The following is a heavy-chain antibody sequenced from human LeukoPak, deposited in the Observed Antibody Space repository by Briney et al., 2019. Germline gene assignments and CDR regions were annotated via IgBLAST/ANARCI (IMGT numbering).Heavy chain of an antibody. V-gene: IGHV3-7*03. CDR2: IKEDGSEK. CDR3: ARESTMVRGVIIKGGYFDY. D-gene: IGHD3-10*01. Sequence: GGSLRLSCGASGFIFSSSWMSWVRQAPGKGLEWVAKIKEDGSEKSYVDSVKGRFTISRDNAKNSLYLQMNSLRAEDTAVYYCARESTMVRGVIIKGGYFDYWGQGTLVTVSS. CDR1: GFIFSSSW. J-gene: IGHJ4*02.